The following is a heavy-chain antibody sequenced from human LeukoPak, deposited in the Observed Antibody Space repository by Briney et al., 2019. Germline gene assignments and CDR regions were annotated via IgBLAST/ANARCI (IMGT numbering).Heavy chain of an antibody. J-gene: IGHJ4*02. CDR3: ARRGRESFASFDF. CDR2: IHYSGST. Sequence: SETLSLTCTGSGGSISNYYWSWIREPPGKGLEWIGYIHYSGSTNYNPSLKSRITMSVDTSTNQFSLKVISVTAADTAVYYCARRGRESFASFDFWGQGTLVTVSS. V-gene: IGHV4-59*08. D-gene: IGHD3-10*01. CDR1: GGSISNYY.